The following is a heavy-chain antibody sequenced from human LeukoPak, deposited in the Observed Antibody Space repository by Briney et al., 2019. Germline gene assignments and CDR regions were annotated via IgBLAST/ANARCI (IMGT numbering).Heavy chain of an antibody. CDR2: IGTAGDT. V-gene: IGHV3-13*01. CDR1: GFTFSSYD. D-gene: IGHD6-13*01. CDR3: ARGSPISSWYSSDAFDI. J-gene: IGHJ3*02. Sequence: GGSLRLSCAASGFTFSSYDMRWVRQATGKGLEWVSAIGTAGDTYYPGSVKGRFTISRENAKNSLYLQMNSLRAGDTAVYYCARGSPISSWYSSDAFDIWGQGTMVTVSS.